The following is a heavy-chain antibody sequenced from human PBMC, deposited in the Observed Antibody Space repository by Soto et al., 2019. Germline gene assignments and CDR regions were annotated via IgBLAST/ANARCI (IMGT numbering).Heavy chain of an antibody. D-gene: IGHD6-19*01. J-gene: IGHJ4*02. Sequence: GPTLVNPTQPLTLTCTFSGFSLSTSGMCVSWIRQPPGKALEWLALIDWDDDKYYSTSLKTRLTISKDTSKNQVVLTMTNMDPVDTATYYCARIRNTRGSGWYYFDYWGQGTLVTVSS. CDR3: ARIRNTRGSGWYYFDY. CDR1: GFSLSTSGMC. CDR2: IDWDDDK. V-gene: IGHV2-70*01.